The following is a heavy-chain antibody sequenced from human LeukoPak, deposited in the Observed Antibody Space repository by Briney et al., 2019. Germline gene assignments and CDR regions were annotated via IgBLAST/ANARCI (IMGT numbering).Heavy chain of an antibody. J-gene: IGHJ4*02. Sequence: GAPVKVSCKASGYTFTSYYMHWVRQAPGQGLEWMGIINPSGGSTSYAQKFQGRVTMNRDTSTSTVYTELSSLRSEDTAVYYCARRGSIAAAGYFDYWGQGTLVTVSS. CDR2: INPSGGST. D-gene: IGHD6-13*01. V-gene: IGHV1-46*01. CDR3: ARRGSIAAAGYFDY. CDR1: GYTFTSYY.